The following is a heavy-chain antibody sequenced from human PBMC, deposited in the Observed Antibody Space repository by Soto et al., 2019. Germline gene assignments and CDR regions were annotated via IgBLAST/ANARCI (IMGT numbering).Heavy chain of an antibody. J-gene: IGHJ4*02. CDR3: ARGTNLRCFD. V-gene: IGHV4-34*01. D-gene: IGHD3-9*01. Sequence: QVQLQQWGAGLLKPSETLSLTCAAYGGSFGAYYWTWIRQPPGKGLEWIGEINHSGSTNYNPSLESRVTISVDTSKNQFSLKLISVTAADTAVYYCARGTNLRCFDWGQGTLVTVSS. CDR1: GGSFGAYY. CDR2: INHSGST.